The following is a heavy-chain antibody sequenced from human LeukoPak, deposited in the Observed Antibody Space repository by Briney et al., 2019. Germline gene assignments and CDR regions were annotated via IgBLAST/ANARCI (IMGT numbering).Heavy chain of an antibody. CDR2: INPNSGGT. D-gene: IGHD5-12*01. J-gene: IGHJ3*02. V-gene: IGHV1-2*02. CDR3: ARGESGYDNDAFDI. CDR1: GYTFTGYY. Sequence: ASVTVSCKASGYTFTGYYMHWVRQAPGQGLEWMGWINPNSGGTNYAQKFQGRVTMTRDTSISTAYMELSRLRSDDTAVYYCARGESGYDNDAFDIWGQGTMVTVSS.